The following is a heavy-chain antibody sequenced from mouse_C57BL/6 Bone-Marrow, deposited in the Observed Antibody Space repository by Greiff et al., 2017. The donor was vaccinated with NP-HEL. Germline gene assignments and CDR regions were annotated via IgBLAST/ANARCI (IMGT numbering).Heavy chain of an antibody. J-gene: IGHJ2*01. D-gene: IGHD2-2*01. V-gene: IGHV1-52*01. Sequence: VQLQQPGAELVRPGSSVKLSCKASGYTFTSYWMHWVKQRPIQGLEWIGNIDPSDSETHYNQKFKDKATVTVDKSSSTAYMQLSSLTSEDSAVYYCARSGYDDDCWGQGTTLSVSS. CDR3: ARSGYDDDC. CDR1: GYTFTSYW. CDR2: IDPSDSET.